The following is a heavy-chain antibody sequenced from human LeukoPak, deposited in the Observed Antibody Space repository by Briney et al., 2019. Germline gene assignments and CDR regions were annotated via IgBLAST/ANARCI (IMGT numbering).Heavy chain of an antibody. CDR3: ARASVLLSADY. J-gene: IGHJ4*02. CDR2: IYYSGYT. V-gene: IGHV4-59*12. D-gene: IGHD3-16*01. Sequence: SETLSLTCTVSGGSISSYFWSWIRQPPGKGLEWIGYIYYSGYTTYSPSLRSRVTISVDTSKNQFSLKLSSVTAADTAVYYCARASVLLSADYWGQGTLVTVSS. CDR1: GGSISSYF.